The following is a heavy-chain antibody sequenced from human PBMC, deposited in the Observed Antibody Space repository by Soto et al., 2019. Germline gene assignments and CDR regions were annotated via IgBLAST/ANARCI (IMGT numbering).Heavy chain of an antibody. Sequence: SETLSLTCTVSGGSISSGGYYWSWIRQHPGKGLEWIGYIYYSGSTYYNPSLKSRVTISVDTSKNQFSLKLSSVTAAATALYYWAKDLREQLVGWFDPGGQGTLVTVSS. D-gene: IGHD6-6*01. CDR3: AKDLREQLVGWFDP. CDR1: GGSISSGGYY. CDR2: IYYSGST. J-gene: IGHJ5*02. V-gene: IGHV4-31*03.